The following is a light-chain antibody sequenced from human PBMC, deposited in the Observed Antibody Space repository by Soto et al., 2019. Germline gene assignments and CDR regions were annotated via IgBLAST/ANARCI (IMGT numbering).Light chain of an antibody. CDR1: PSISRW. V-gene: IGKV1-39*01. Sequence: ASGGTIVTIPCRASPSISRWLAWYQHKSGKAPKLLIYAASGLPSGVPSRFSGSGSGTDFTLTISSLQPEDFATYYCQQSYGTPWTFGQGTKVDI. CDR3: QQSYGTPWT. CDR2: AAS. J-gene: IGKJ1*01.